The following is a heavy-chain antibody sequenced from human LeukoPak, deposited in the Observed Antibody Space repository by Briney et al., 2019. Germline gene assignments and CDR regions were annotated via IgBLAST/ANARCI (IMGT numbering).Heavy chain of an antibody. V-gene: IGHV3-53*05. J-gene: IGHJ4*02. CDR1: GFNVGSNY. CDR3: AKSRVQQLPGGFDY. Sequence: GGSLRLSCAASGFNVGSNYINWVRQAPGKGLEWVSALYSGGSTYYADSVKGRFTISRDNSKNTLYLQMNSLRAEDTAVYYCAKSRVQQLPGGFDYWGQGTLVTVSS. D-gene: IGHD6-13*01. CDR2: LYSGGST.